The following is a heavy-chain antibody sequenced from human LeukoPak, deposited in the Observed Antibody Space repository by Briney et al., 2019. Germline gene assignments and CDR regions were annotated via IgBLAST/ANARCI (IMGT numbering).Heavy chain of an antibody. Sequence: SETLSLTCTVSGGSISSSSYYWGWIRQPPGKGLEWIGSIYYSGSTYYNPSLKSRVTISVDTSKNQFSLKLSSVTAADTAAYYCARSGYCSSTTCYHFDYWGQGTPVTVSS. V-gene: IGHV4-39*01. CDR2: IYYSGST. J-gene: IGHJ4*02. CDR1: GGSISSSSYY. D-gene: IGHD2-2*01. CDR3: ARSGYCSSTTCYHFDY.